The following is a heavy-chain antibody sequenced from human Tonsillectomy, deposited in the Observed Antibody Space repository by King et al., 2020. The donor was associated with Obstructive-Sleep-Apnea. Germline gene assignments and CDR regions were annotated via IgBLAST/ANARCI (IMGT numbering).Heavy chain of an antibody. CDR3: ARARETKFDY. J-gene: IGHJ4*02. Sequence: VQLPQWGAGLLKPSETLSLTCAVYGGSFSGYYWSWIRQPPGKGLEWIGEINHSGSTNYNPSLKSRVTISVDTSKNQFSLKLSSVTAADTAVYYCARARETKFDYWGQGTLVTVSS. V-gene: IGHV4-34*01. CDR1: GGSFSGYY. CDR2: INHSGST. D-gene: IGHD5-24*01.